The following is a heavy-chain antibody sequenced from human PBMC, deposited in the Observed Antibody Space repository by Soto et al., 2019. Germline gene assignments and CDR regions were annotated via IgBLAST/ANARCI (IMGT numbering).Heavy chain of an antibody. CDR1: GYTFTSYG. CDR2: ISAYNGNT. V-gene: IGHV1-18*01. Sequence: ASVKVSCKASGYTFTSYGISWVRQAPGQGLEWMGWISAYNGNTNYAQKLQGRVTMTTDTSTSTAYMELRSLRSDDTAVYYCATNPYYDSSGYYNDYWGQGTLVTVSS. CDR3: ATNPYYDSSGYYNDY. J-gene: IGHJ4*02. D-gene: IGHD3-22*01.